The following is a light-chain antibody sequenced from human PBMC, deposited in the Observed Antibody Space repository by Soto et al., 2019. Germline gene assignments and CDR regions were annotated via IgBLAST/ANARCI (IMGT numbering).Light chain of an antibody. CDR3: QQYGSSPYT. J-gene: IGKJ2*01. CDR1: QSVSSSY. V-gene: IGKV3-20*01. CDR2: GAS. Sequence: EIVLTQSPGTLSLSPGERATLSCRASQSVSSSYLAWYQQKPGQAPRLLIYGASSRATGIPVRFSGSGSGTVFTLTISRLEPEDFAVYYCQQYGSSPYTFGQGTKMEIK.